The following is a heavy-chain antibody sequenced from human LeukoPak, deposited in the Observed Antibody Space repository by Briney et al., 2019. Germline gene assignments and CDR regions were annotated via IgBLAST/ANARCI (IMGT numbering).Heavy chain of an antibody. CDR2: IKPDGSGK. CDR1: RFTFRSYW. J-gene: IGHJ4*02. V-gene: IGHV3-7*01. CDR3: ARGPLYYDSSGYSY. D-gene: IGHD3-22*01. Sequence: PGGSLRLSCAASRFTFRSYWMGWVRQAPGKGLEWVANIKPDGSGKYYVDSVKGRFTISRDNARSSLYLQMNSLRVEESAVYYCARGPLYYDSSGYSYWGQGTLVTVSS.